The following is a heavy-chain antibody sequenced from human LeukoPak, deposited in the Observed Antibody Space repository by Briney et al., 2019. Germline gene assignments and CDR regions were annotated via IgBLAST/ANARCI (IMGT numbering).Heavy chain of an antibody. CDR1: GFTFSSYG. CDR2: ISYDGSNK. D-gene: IGHD3-9*01. J-gene: IGHJ4*02. V-gene: IGHV3-30*03. CDR3: ARDPSPLRYFDWLLSPYFDY. Sequence: GRSLRLSCAASGFTFSSYGMHWVRQAPGKGLEWVAVISYDGSNKYFADSVKGRFTISRDNSKNTLYLQMNSLRAEDTAVYYCARDPSPLRYFDWLLSPYFDYWGQGTLVTVSS.